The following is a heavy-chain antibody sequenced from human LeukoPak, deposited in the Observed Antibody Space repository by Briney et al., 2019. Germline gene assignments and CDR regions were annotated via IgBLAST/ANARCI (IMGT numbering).Heavy chain of an antibody. CDR1: GFTFSPYW. V-gene: IGHV3-74*01. J-gene: IGHJ5*02. CDR2: INGDGSST. CDR3: ARDRGYQMVDP. D-gene: IGHD5-12*01. Sequence: GGSLRLSCAASGFTFSPYWMHWVRQAPGKGLVWVSRINGDGSSTDYADSVKGRFTISRDNAKNTLYLQMNRLTAEDTAVYYCARDRGYQMVDPWGQGTLVTVSS.